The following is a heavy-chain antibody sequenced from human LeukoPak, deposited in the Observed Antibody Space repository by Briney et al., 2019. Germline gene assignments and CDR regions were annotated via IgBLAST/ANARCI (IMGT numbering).Heavy chain of an antibody. Sequence: PGGSLRLSCAASGFTFSSYAMSWVRQAPGKGLEWVSATSGSGGSTYYADSVKGRFTISRDNSKNTLYLQMNSLRAEDTAVYYCAKGITMVRGAYYFDYWGQGTLVTVSS. CDR1: GFTFSSYA. CDR2: TSGSGGST. D-gene: IGHD3-10*01. CDR3: AKGITMVRGAYYFDY. J-gene: IGHJ4*02. V-gene: IGHV3-23*01.